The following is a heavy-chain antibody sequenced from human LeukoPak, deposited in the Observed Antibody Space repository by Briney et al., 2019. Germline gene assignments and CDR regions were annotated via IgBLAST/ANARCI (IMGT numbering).Heavy chain of an antibody. CDR2: IVVGSGNT. CDR1: GFTFTSSA. Sequence: ASVKVSCKASGFTFTSSAVQWVRQARGQRLEWIGWIVVGSGNTNYAQKFQERVTITRDMSTSTAYMELSSLRSEDTAVYYCAAPAGTDLGYYYYYMDVWGKGTTVTVSS. CDR3: AAPAGTDLGYYYYYMDV. J-gene: IGHJ6*03. V-gene: IGHV1-58*01. D-gene: IGHD6-13*01.